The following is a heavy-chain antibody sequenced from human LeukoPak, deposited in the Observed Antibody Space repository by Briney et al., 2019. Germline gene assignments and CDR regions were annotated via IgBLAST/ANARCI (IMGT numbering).Heavy chain of an antibody. D-gene: IGHD5-18*01. CDR2: IKQDGSEK. Sequence: PGGFLRLSCAASGFTFSSYWMSWVRQAPGKGLEWVANIKQDGSEKYYVDSVKGRFTISRDNAKNSLYLQMNSLRVEDTAVYYCARDGDTAMTDYGMDVWGQGTTVTVSS. J-gene: IGHJ6*02. V-gene: IGHV3-7*03. CDR1: GFTFSSYW. CDR3: ARDGDTAMTDYGMDV.